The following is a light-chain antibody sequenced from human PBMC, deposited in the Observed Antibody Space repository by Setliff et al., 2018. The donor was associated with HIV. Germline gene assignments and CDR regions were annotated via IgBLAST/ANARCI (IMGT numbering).Light chain of an antibody. CDR2: EVT. CDR3: NSYGPSRV. J-gene: IGLJ1*01. Sequence: QSVLTQPPSASGSPGKSVTISCTGTSSDVGGYNYVSWYQQHPGKAPKLIIYEVTKRPSGVPDRFSGSKSGNTASLTVSGLQAEDEADYYCNSYGPSRVFGTGTKVTVL. V-gene: IGLV2-8*01. CDR1: SSDVGGYNY.